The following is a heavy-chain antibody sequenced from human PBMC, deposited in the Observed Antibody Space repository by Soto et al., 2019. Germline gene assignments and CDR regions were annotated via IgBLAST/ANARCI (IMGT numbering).Heavy chain of an antibody. CDR3: ARDLPLDDYDSSGSLDY. CDR2: IWYDGSNK. CDR1: GFIFSSFG. Sequence: QVQLVESGGGVVQPGRSLRLSCAASGFIFSSFGMHWVRQAPGKGLEWVAVIWYDGSNKYYADSVKGRFTISRDNSKNTLYLQMNSLRPEDTAVYYCARDLPLDDYDSSGSLDYWGQGTLVTVSS. D-gene: IGHD3-22*01. J-gene: IGHJ4*02. V-gene: IGHV3-33*01.